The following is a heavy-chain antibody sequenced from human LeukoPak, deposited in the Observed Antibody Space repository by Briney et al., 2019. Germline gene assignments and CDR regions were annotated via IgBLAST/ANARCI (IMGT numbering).Heavy chain of an antibody. D-gene: IGHD2-2*01. Sequence: GGSLRLSCAASGFTFSSYGMHWVRQAPGKGLEWVAFIRYDGSNKYYADSVKGRFTISRDNSKNTLYLQMNSLRAEDTAVYYCAKASKVPAAIEDYWGQGTLVTVSS. J-gene: IGHJ4*02. CDR3: AKASKVPAAIEDY. CDR1: GFTFSSYG. CDR2: IRYDGSNK. V-gene: IGHV3-30*02.